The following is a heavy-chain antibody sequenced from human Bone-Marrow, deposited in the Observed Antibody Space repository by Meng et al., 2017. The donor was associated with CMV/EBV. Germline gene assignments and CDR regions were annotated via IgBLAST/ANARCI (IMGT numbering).Heavy chain of an antibody. CDR3: ARDAIVVVPAAITDYYYYYGMDV. Sequence: SVKVSCKASGGTFSSYAISWVRQAPGQGLEWMGGIIPIFGTANYAQKFQGRVTITTDESTSTAYMELRSLRSDDTAVYYCARDAIVVVPAAITDYYYYYGMDVWGQGTTVTVSS. CDR1: GGTFSSYA. D-gene: IGHD2-2*01. CDR2: IIPIFGTA. J-gene: IGHJ6*02. V-gene: IGHV1-69*05.